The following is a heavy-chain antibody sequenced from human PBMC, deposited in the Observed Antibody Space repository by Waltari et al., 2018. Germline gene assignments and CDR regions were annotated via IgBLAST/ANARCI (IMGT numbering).Heavy chain of an antibody. CDR3: ARYSSSSYSGAARTLDY. J-gene: IGHJ4*02. D-gene: IGHD6-6*01. CDR1: GFPPSTSGMC. Sequence: QVTLRESGPALVKPTQTLTLTCTFSGFPPSTSGMCVSWIRQPPGKAREWLARIDWDDDKYYGTSLQTRRTITTDTSKNQVFLIMTNTDTVDTATYYCARYSSSSYSGAARTLDYWGQGTLVTVSS. CDR2: IDWDDDK. V-gene: IGHV2-70*15.